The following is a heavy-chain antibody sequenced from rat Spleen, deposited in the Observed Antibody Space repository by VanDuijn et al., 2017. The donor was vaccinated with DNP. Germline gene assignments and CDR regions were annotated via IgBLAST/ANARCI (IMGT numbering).Heavy chain of an antibody. CDR2: IYPNSGAT. J-gene: IGHJ2*01. V-gene: IGHV1-36*01. Sequence: VQLLQSGAALVKPGASVKMSCKASGYTFTDYWVSWVKQSHGKSLEWIGEIYPNSGATNFNEKFKGKATLTVDKSTSTAYMELSRLTSEDSAIYYCTRYRNYYDGPGGYWGQGVMVTVSS. CDR3: TRYRNYYDGPGGY. CDR1: GYTFTDYW. D-gene: IGHD1-12*02.